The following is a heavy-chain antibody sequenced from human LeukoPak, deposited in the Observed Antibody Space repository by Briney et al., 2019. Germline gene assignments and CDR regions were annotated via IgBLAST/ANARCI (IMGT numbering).Heavy chain of an antibody. CDR2: IYSGGST. V-gene: IGHV3-66*01. CDR3: ASPAQDSSGYYDPPDY. D-gene: IGHD3-22*01. J-gene: IGHJ4*02. CDR1: GFTVSSNY. Sequence: GGSLRLSCAASGFTVSSNYMSWVRQAPGKGLEWVSVIYSGGSTYYADSVKGRFTISRDNSKNTLYLQMNSLRAEDTAVYYCASPAQDSSGYYDPPDYWGQGTLVTVPS.